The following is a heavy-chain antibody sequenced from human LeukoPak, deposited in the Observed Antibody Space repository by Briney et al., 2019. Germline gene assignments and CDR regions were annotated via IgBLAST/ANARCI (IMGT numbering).Heavy chain of an antibody. CDR2: INHSGST. Sequence: SETLSLTCAVYGGSFSGYYWSWIRQPPGKGLEWIGEINHSGSTNYNPSLKSRVTISVDTSKNQFSLKLSSVTAADTAVYYCARGSVYSSGWFSYYYGMDVWGQGTTVTVSS. J-gene: IGHJ6*02. CDR1: GGSFSGYY. D-gene: IGHD6-19*01. V-gene: IGHV4-34*01. CDR3: ARGSVYSSGWFSYYYGMDV.